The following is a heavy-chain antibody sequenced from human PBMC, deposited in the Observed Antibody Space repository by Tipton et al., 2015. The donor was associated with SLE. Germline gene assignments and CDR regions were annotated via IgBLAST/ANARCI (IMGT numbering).Heavy chain of an antibody. CDR2: ISRTSSYS. CDR1: GFTFSEYY. V-gene: IGHV3-11*06. Sequence: SLRLSCEGFGFTFSEYYMSWIRQAPGKGLEWVSYISRTSSYSNYAGSVMGRFSISRDNAKNSLYLEMNSLRVEDTAIYYCARGKEVPVAGTWGRWFDPWGQGTLVTVSS. D-gene: IGHD6-19*01. CDR3: ARGKEVPVAGTWGRWFDP. J-gene: IGHJ5*02.